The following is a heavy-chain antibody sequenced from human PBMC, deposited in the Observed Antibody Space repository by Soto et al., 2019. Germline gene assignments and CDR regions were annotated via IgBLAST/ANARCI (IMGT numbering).Heavy chain of an antibody. CDR1: GGSISSGGYY. Sequence: QVQLQESGPGLVKPSQTLSLTCTVSGGSISSGGYYWSWIRQHPGKGLEWIGYIYYSGSTYYNPSLKSRXXXXXXTSXNQFSLXXSSVTAADTAVYYCAREPLTWGQGTLVTVSS. CDR3: AREPLT. J-gene: IGHJ4*02. V-gene: IGHV4-31*03. CDR2: IYYSGST.